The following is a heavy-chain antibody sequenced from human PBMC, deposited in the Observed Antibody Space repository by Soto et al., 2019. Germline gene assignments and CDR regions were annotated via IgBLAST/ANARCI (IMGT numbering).Heavy chain of an antibody. CDR2: IYYSGST. Sequence: SETLSLTCTVSGGSISSSSYYWGWIRQPPGKGLEWIGSIYYSGSTYYNPSLKSRVTISVDTSKNQFSLKLSSVTAADTAVYYCARGDGLAGDWFDPWGQGTLVTVSS. CDR1: GGSISSSSYY. J-gene: IGHJ5*02. D-gene: IGHD1-26*01. CDR3: ARGDGLAGDWFDP. V-gene: IGHV4-39*01.